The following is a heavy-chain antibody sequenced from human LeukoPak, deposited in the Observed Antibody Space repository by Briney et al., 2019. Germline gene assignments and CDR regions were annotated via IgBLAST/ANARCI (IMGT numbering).Heavy chain of an antibody. CDR3: ATTTIRLGY. V-gene: IGHV4-38-2*02. D-gene: IGHD1-26*01. CDR1: GYSINSGYY. J-gene: IGHJ4*02. Sequence: SETLSLTCTVSGYSINSGYYWGWIRQSPGTGLEWIGTISHSGSTYHNPSLKSRVTISVDTSKNQFSLKLSSVTAADTAVYYCATTTIRLGYWGQGTLVTVSS. CDR2: ISHSGST.